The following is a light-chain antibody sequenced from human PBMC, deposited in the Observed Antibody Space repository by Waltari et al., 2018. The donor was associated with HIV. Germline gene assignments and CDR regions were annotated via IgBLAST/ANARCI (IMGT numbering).Light chain of an antibody. CDR3: QQYFSLPLT. Sequence: DIVMTQSPDSLAVSLGERATINCKSSQTVLYSSKHKNYLAWYQQKPGQPPKLLIYWASTREAGVPDRFSGSGSGTDFTLTISSLQAEDVAVYYCQQYFSLPLTCGGVTKVEIK. CDR1: QTVLYSSKHKNY. V-gene: IGKV4-1*01. CDR2: WAS. J-gene: IGKJ4*01.